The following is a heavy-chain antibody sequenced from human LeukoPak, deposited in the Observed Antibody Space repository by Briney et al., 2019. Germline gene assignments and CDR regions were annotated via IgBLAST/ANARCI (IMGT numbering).Heavy chain of an antibody. V-gene: IGHV3-15*01. CDR3: SSYKGDV. D-gene: IGHD3-10*01. CDR1: GFTFSNAW. Sequence: PGGSLRLSCAASGFTFSNAWMSWVRQAPGKGLEWVCRIKSNIDGGTTDYAAPVKGRFTISRDDSKNTLYLQMNSLKTEDTAVYYCSSYKGDVWGKGTTVTVSS. CDR2: IKSNIDGGTT. J-gene: IGHJ6*04.